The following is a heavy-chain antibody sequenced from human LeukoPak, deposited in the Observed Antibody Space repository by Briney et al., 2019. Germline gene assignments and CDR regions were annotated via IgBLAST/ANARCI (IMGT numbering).Heavy chain of an antibody. CDR3: ARDGYSSSSFTPFDY. V-gene: IGHV1-69*13. Sequence: SVKVSCKASGGTFSSYAISWVRQAPGQGLEWMGGIIPIFGTANYAQKFQGRVTVTADESTSTAYMELSSLRSEDTAVYYCARDGYSSSSFTPFDYWGQGTLVTVSS. CDR1: GGTFSSYA. D-gene: IGHD6-6*01. CDR2: IIPIFGTA. J-gene: IGHJ4*02.